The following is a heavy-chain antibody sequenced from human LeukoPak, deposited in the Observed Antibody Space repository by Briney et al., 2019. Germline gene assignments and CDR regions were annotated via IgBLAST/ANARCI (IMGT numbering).Heavy chain of an antibody. Sequence: PGGSLRLSCTASGFTFGDYAMSWFRQAPGKGLEWIGSIYHSGSTYYNPSLKSRVTISVDKSKNQFSLKLSSVTAADTAVYYCARFDWNDVWAFDIWGQGTMVTVSS. CDR3: ARFDWNDVWAFDI. V-gene: IGHV4-38-2*02. CDR1: GFTFGDYA. D-gene: IGHD1-1*01. J-gene: IGHJ3*02. CDR2: IYHSGST.